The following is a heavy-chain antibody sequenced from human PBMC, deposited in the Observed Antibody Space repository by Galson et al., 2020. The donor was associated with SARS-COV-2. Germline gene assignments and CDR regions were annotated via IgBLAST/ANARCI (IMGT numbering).Heavy chain of an antibody. J-gene: IGHJ3*02. CDR1: GNHLPNYW. CDR2: NYPGYSET. CDR3: ARPFRSGGSAVSAVGI. V-gene: IGHV5-51*01. D-gene: IGHD3-16*01. Sequence: GESLKTSCESSGNHLPNYWLAWVRPIPGKGLEWMGTNYPGYSETRYSPPFQGQVTNPDDKSINTAALQWSSLKASDTAMYYCARPFRSGGSAVSAVGIWGQGTMVTSSS.